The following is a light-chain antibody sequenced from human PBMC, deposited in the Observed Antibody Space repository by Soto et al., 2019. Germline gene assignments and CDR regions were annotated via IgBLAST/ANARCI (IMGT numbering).Light chain of an antibody. V-gene: IGKV3-20*01. CDR3: QQYGSSFT. J-gene: IGKJ3*01. Sequence: EIVFAPSPGTLSLSPGERATLSCQASQSVTSSYLAWYQQKPGRAPRLLIYGASGRATGIPDRFSGSGSGTDFTLTISRLEPEDFAVYYCQQYGSSFTFGPGTKVDIK. CDR1: QSVTSSY. CDR2: GAS.